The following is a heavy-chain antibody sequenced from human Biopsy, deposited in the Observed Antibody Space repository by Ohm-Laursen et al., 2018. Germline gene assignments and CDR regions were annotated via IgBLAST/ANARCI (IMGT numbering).Heavy chain of an antibody. V-gene: IGHV4-31*03. CDR3: VRDRRDWYEP. Sequence: TLSLTCCVSGGSISSGGYYWSWIRQFPGKGLELLGYIYNVESTYYNPSLKSRVLISGDASRNQYSLKLTSVTAADTAVYYCVRDRRDWYEPWGQGTLVTVPS. CDR2: IYNVEST. J-gene: IGHJ5*02. CDR1: GGSISSGGYY.